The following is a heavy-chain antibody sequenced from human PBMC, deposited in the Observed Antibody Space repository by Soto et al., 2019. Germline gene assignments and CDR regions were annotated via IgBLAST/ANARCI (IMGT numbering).Heavy chain of an antibody. CDR3: ARVERGTTTTVVDAFDI. V-gene: IGHV4-61*01. D-gene: IGHD4-4*01. CDR1: GGFVSSGNYY. CDR2: MSHSGGT. Sequence: SETLSLTCAVYGGFVSSGNYYWSWIRQPPGKGLEWIGEMSHSGGTHFNPSLKSRVTISVDTSKNQFSLKMTSVTAADTALYYCARVERGTTTTVVDAFDIWGPGTMVTVSS. J-gene: IGHJ3*02.